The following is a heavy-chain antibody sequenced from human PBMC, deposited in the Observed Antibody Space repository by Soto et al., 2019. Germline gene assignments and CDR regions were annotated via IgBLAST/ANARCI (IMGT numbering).Heavy chain of an antibody. J-gene: IGHJ6*02. CDR1: GFSFSDYD. V-gene: IGHV3-13*05. D-gene: IGHD3-10*01. CDR3: ARAYLGKLPRRADYYYAMDV. CDR2: LGAADDP. Sequence: GGSLRLSCAASGFSFSDYDFHCVRQVPGEGLEWVSALGAADDPYYLASVKGRFSVSRDNAQKSLYLQMNNLRVGDTAVYYCARAYLGKLPRRADYYYAMDVWGRGTTVTVSS.